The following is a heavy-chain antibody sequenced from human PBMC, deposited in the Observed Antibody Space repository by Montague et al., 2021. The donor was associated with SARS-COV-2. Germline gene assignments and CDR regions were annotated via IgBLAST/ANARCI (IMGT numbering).Heavy chain of an antibody. Sequence: SLRLSCAASGFAFNNFAMTWVRQPPGKGLEWVSSIFGSAAGTYYADSVKGRFTISRDNSKNTLYLQMNSLRVEDTAKYYCAKQPGAGAVVYWYFDLWGQGTLVTVSS. CDR2: IFGSAAGT. J-gene: IGHJ2*01. D-gene: IGHD6-19*01. CDR1: GFAFNNFA. CDR3: AKQPGAGAVVYWYFDL. V-gene: IGHV3-23*01.